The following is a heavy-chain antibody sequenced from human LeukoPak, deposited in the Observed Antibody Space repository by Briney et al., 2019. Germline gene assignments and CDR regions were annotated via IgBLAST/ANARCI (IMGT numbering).Heavy chain of an antibody. D-gene: IGHD2-2*01. CDR2: IYTSGST. CDR3: ARARSDIVVVPAALAFDI. V-gene: IGHV4-61*02. Sequence: PSETLSLTCTVSGGSISSGSYYWRWIRQPAGKGLVWIARIYTSGSTNYNPSLKSRVTISVDTSKNQFSLKLSSVTAADTAVYYCARARSDIVVVPAALAFDIWGQGTMVTVSS. CDR1: GGSISSGSYY. J-gene: IGHJ3*02.